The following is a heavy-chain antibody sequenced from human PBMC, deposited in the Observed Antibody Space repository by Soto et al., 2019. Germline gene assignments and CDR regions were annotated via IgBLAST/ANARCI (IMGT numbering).Heavy chain of an antibody. V-gene: IGHV3-23*01. CDR2: ISGSGGST. CDR1: GFTFSSYS. J-gene: IGHJ6*02. CDR3: ARPEYSSSSYGMDV. D-gene: IGHD6-6*01. Sequence: GGSLRLSCAASGFTFSSYSMNWVRQAPGKGLEWVSAISGSGGSTYYADSVKGRFTISRDNSKNTLYLQMNSLRDEDTAVYYCARPEYSSSSYGMDVWGQGTTVTVSS.